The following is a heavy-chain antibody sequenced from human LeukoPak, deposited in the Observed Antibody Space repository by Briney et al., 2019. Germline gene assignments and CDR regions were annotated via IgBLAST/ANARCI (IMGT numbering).Heavy chain of an antibody. CDR3: ARGVRDFWSGYYTGFDY. CDR1: GGSFSGYY. Sequence: SETLPLTCAVYGGSFSGYYWSWIRQPPGKGLEWIGEINHSGSTNYNPSLKSRVTISVDTSKNQFPLKLSSVTAADTAVYYCARGVRDFWSGYYTGFDYWGQGTLVTVSS. CDR2: INHSGST. V-gene: IGHV4-34*01. J-gene: IGHJ4*02. D-gene: IGHD3-3*01.